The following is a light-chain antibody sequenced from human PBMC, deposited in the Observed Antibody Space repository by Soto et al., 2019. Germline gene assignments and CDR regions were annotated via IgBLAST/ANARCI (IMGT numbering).Light chain of an antibody. V-gene: IGKV3-20*01. Sequence: EIVLTQSPGTLSLSPGERATLSCRASQSVSSSYLAWYQQKPGQAPRLLICGASSRATGIPDRFSGSGSGTDFTLTISRLEPEDFAVYYCQQYGSPPETFGQGTKVDIK. CDR3: QQYGSPPET. CDR1: QSVSSSY. J-gene: IGKJ1*01. CDR2: GAS.